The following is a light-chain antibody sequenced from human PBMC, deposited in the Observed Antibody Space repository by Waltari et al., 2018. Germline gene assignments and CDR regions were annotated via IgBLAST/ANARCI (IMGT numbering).Light chain of an antibody. CDR1: QSVTSNY. Sequence: EIVLTQSPDTLSLSPGERATLSCRASQSVTSNYLAGYQQKPGQAPRLLIYGVSSRATGVLDRFSGGGSGTEFTLTITRLEPEDFAVYYCQQYASSRTFGQGT. CDR3: QQYASSRT. J-gene: IGKJ1*01. CDR2: GVS. V-gene: IGKV3-20*01.